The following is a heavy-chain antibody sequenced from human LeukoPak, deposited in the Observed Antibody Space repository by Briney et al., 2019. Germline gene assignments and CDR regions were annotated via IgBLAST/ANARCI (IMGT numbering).Heavy chain of an antibody. Sequence: SETLSLTCTVSGGSISNSSHYWGWIRQPPGKGLEWVGNIYYSGSSYYNPSLKSRVTISVDTSKKQFSLKLSSVTAADTAVYYCARFNAAAGNFCFDYWGQGTLVTVSS. CDR3: ARFNAAAGNFCFDY. V-gene: IGHV4-39*01. CDR1: GGSISNSSHY. J-gene: IGHJ4*02. CDR2: IYYSGSS. D-gene: IGHD6-13*01.